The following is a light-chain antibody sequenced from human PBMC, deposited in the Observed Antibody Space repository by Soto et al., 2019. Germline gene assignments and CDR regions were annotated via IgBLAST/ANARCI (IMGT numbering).Light chain of an antibody. CDR1: SSDY. V-gene: IGLV2-14*01. J-gene: IGLJ1*01. CDR2: EVS. CDR3: TSYRSGRTRV. Sequence: QSALPQPASVSGSPGQSITISCTGTSSDYVSWFQHHPGKAPKLMIYEVSYRPSGVSNRFSGSKSGDTASLTISGLQADDEADYYCTSYRSGRTRVFGSGTKVTVL.